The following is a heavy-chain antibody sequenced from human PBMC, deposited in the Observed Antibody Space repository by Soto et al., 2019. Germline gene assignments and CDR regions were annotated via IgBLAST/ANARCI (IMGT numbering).Heavy chain of an antibody. D-gene: IGHD1-26*01. CDR3: AKGGAIVAAGTRVYLYNAMDV. CDR2: INPNSGDT. V-gene: IGHV1-2*02. J-gene: IGHJ6*02. CDR1: GYTFTGYY. Sequence: ASVKVSCKASGYTFTGYYVHWVRQAPGQGLEWMGWINPNSGDTYLAQRFQGRVTMNRDTSIGTAYMELRGLTSDDTAEYYCAKGGAIVAAGTRVYLYNAMDVWGQGTTVAVSS.